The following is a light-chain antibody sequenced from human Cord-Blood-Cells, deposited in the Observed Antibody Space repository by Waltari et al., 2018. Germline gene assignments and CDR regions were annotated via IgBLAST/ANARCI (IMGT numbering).Light chain of an antibody. J-gene: IGKJ1*01. CDR2: AAS. CDR3: QQSYSTPWT. V-gene: IGKV1-39*01. Sequence: DIQMTQSPSSLSASVGDRVTITCRASQSISGYLNWYQQKPGKAPKLLIYAASSLQSGVPSRLGGSVSGTDFTLTISSLQPEDFATYYCQQSYSTPWTFGQGTKVEIK. CDR1: QSISGY.